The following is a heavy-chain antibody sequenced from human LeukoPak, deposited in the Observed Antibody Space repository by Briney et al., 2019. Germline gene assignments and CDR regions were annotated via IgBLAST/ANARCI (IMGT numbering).Heavy chain of an antibody. CDR2: NKHSGST. Sequence: SETLSLTCAVYGGSFSGYYWSWLRHPPRKGLEWLGDNKHSGSTNYNPYLESRVTISVDASKNHFSLKLISVTAADTAVYYCARAILTGYYPYDYYDMDVWGKGTTVTVSS. J-gene: IGHJ6*03. D-gene: IGHD3-9*01. V-gene: IGHV4-34*01. CDR1: GGSFSGYY. CDR3: ARAILTGYYPYDYYDMDV.